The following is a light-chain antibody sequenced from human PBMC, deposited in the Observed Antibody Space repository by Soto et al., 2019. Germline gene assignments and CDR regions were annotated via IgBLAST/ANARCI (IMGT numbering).Light chain of an antibody. Sequence: DIVLTQSPDSLAVSLGERATINCKSCQSVLYSSNNKNYLAWYQQKPGQPPKLLIYWASTRESGVPDRFSGSGSGTDFTLTISSLQAEDAAVYYCQQYYTTPPITFGQGTKLEIK. CDR3: QQYYTTPPIT. V-gene: IGKV4-1*01. CDR2: WAS. J-gene: IGKJ2*01. CDR1: QSVLYSSNNKNY.